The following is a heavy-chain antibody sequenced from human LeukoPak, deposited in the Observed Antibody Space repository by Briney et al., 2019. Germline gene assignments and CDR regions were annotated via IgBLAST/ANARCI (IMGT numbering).Heavy chain of an antibody. D-gene: IGHD6-19*01. V-gene: IGHV1-2*02. CDR1: GCTFTSYG. CDR3: ARGSSAVALYYFDY. Sequence: ASVKVSCKASGCTFTSYGISWVRQAPGQGLEWMGWINPNSGGTNYAQKFQGRVTMTRDTSISTAYMELSRLRSDDTAVYYCARGSSAVALYYFDYWGQGTLVTVSS. J-gene: IGHJ4*02. CDR2: INPNSGGT.